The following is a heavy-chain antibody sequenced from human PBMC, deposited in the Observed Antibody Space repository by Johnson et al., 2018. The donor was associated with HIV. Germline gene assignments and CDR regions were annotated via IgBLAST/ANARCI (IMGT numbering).Heavy chain of an antibody. CDR1: GFTFSSYA. Sequence: QVQLVESGGGVVQPGRSLRLSCAASGFTFSSYAMHWVRQAPGKGLEWVAVISYDGSNKYYADSVKGRFTISRDNSNNTLYLQMNSLRAEDTAVYYCARGEDGVDAFDIWGQGTMVTVSS. J-gene: IGHJ3*02. CDR2: ISYDGSNK. D-gene: IGHD4-17*01. CDR3: ARGEDGVDAFDI. V-gene: IGHV3-30-3*01.